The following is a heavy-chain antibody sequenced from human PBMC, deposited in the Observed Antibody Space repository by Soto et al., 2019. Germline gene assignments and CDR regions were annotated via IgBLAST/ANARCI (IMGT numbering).Heavy chain of an antibody. V-gene: IGHV3-30*18. Sequence: PGGFLRLPCAASGFTFSNYGMHWILQAPGKGLEWVAVISYDGSNKYYADSVKGRFTISRDNSKNTLYLQMNSLRAEDTAVYYCAKGTNRKMATFGYWGQGTLVTVSS. CDR2: ISYDGSNK. CDR3: AKGTNRKMATFGY. J-gene: IGHJ4*02. CDR1: GFTFSNYG. D-gene: IGHD2-8*01.